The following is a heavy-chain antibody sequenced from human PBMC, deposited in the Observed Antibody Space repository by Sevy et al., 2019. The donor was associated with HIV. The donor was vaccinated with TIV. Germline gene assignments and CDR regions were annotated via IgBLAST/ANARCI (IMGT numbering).Heavy chain of an antibody. V-gene: IGHV3-30*04. CDR1: GFTFSSYA. CDR2: ISYDGSNK. J-gene: IGHJ4*02. Sequence: GGSLRLSCAASGFTFSSYAMHWVRQAPGKGLEWVAVISYDGSNKYYADSVKGRFTISRDNSKNTLYLQMNSLGAEDTAVYYCAREEYIFDYWGQGTLVTVSS. CDR3: AREEYIFDY. D-gene: IGHD5-18*01.